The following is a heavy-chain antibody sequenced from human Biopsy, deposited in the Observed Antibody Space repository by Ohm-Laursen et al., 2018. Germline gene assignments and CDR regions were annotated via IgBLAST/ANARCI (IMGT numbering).Heavy chain of an antibody. CDR2: VSTYNGNT. V-gene: IGHV1-18*01. J-gene: IGHJ4*02. CDR3: ARVREGGLLDY. D-gene: IGHD3-16*01. Sequence: SVKVSCKGSGYIFTSFGVSWARQAPGHGLGWMGWVSTYNGNTEYEQKFQGRVTMTTDTSANTAYMELRSLRSAETAVYFCARVREGGLLDYWGQGILVTVSS. CDR1: GYIFTSFG.